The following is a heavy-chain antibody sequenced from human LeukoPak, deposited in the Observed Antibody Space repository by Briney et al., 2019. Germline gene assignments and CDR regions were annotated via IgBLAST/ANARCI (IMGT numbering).Heavy chain of an antibody. CDR1: GYTFTSYG. CDR2: ISAYNGNT. Sequence: ASVKVSCKASGYTFTSYGISWVRQAPGQGLEWTGWISAYNGNTNYAQKLQGRVTMTTDTSTSTAYMELRSLRSDDTAVYYCARDHPYCSSTSCYYPYFDYWGQGTLVTVSS. CDR3: ARDHPYCSSTSCYYPYFDY. J-gene: IGHJ4*02. V-gene: IGHV1-18*01. D-gene: IGHD2-2*01.